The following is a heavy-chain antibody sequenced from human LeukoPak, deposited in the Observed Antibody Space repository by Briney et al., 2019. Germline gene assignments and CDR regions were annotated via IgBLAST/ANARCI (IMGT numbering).Heavy chain of an antibody. CDR3: ARDGTYTDYDPDFDI. V-gene: IGHV3-7*04. Sequence: QAGGSLRLSCAASGFTFSSYAMSWVRQAPGKGLEWVANIKQDGSEKYYVDSVKGRFTISRDNAKNSLYLQMNSLRAEDTAVFYCARDGTYTDYDPDFDIWGQGTLVTVSS. CDR2: IKQDGSEK. CDR1: GFTFSSYA. J-gene: IGHJ4*02. D-gene: IGHD5-12*01.